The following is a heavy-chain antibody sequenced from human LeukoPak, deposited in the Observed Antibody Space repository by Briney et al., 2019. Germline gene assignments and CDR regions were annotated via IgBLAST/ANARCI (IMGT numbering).Heavy chain of an antibody. CDR3: ARLADSSGSDY. Sequence: GASVKVSCKASGYTFTGYYMHWMRQAPRQGLEWMGRINPHSGGTNYAQKFQGRVTLTRDRSISTAYMELSRLKSDDTALYYCARLADSSGSDYWGQGTLVTVSS. J-gene: IGHJ4*02. V-gene: IGHV1-2*06. D-gene: IGHD3-22*01. CDR2: INPHSGGT. CDR1: GYTFTGYY.